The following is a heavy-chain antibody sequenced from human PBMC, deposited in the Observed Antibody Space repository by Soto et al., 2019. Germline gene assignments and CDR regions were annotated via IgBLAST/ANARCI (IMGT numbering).Heavy chain of an antibody. CDR1: GGSISSSSYY. Sequence: SETLSLTCPVSGGSISSSSYYWGWIRQPPGKGLEWIGSIYYSGSTYYNPSLKSRVTISVDTSKNQFSLKLSSVTAADTAVYYCASHSGSYEGFLDYWGQATLVTVSS. CDR2: IYYSGST. D-gene: IGHD1-26*01. J-gene: IGHJ4*02. CDR3: ASHSGSYEGFLDY. V-gene: IGHV4-39*01.